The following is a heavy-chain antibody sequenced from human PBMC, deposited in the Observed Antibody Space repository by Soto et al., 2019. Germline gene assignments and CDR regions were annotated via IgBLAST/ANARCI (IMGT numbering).Heavy chain of an antibody. J-gene: IGHJ4*02. CDR2: ISAYNGNT. Sequence: QVQLVQSGAEVKKPGASVKVSCRAAGYTFTLYGISWVRQAPGQGLEWMGWISAYNGNTNYAQKFQGRVTMTTDTSXXTGYMEMRDLRSDDTAVYYCARRPYYGSGSPPFDYWGQGTLVTVSS. CDR3: ARRPYYGSGSPPFDY. CDR1: GYTFTLYG. D-gene: IGHD3-10*01. V-gene: IGHV1-18*01.